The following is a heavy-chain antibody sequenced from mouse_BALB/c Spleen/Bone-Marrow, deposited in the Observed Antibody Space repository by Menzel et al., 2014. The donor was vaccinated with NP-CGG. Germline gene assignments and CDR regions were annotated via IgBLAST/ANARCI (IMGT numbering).Heavy chain of an antibody. Sequence: EVQLQQSGAELVKPGASVKLSCTASGFNIKDTYLHWVKQRPEQGLEWIGRIDPANGNTEYDPKFQGKATITADTSTNTAYLQLSSLTSEDTAAYYCARRGDIYYGSSAWFAYWAKGLWSLSLQ. J-gene: IGHJ3*01. D-gene: IGHD1-1*01. V-gene: IGHV14-3*02. CDR2: IDPANGNT. CDR3: ARRGDIYYGSSAWFAY. CDR1: GFNIKDTY.